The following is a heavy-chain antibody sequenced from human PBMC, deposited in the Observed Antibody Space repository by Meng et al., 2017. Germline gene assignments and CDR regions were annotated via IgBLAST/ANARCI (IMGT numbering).Heavy chain of an antibody. CDR3: ARAGVGYYDSSGPYSY. CDR2: IYHRCST. CDR1: GSANRRSNC. J-gene: IGHJ4*02. V-gene: IGHV4-4*02. D-gene: IGHD3-22*01. Sequence: GPGRGKPVRTPSLTCAFAGSANRRSNCGNWVRPPPRKGLEWIGEIYHRCSTNYTPSRKSRVTISVDKSKNQFSLKLSSVTAADTAVYYCARAGVGYYDSSGPYSYWGQGTLVTVSS.